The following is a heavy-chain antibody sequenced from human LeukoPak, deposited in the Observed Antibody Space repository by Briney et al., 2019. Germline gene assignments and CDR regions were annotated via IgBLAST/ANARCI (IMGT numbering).Heavy chain of an antibody. CDR3: ARGYSYYFES. CDR2: IYSSGST. J-gene: IGHJ4*02. Sequence: SETLFLTCTVSGGSISSYYWSWIRQPPGKGLEWIGYIYSSGSTNYNPSLKSRVTISVDTSKNQFSLKLSSVTAADTAVYYFARGYSYYFESWGQGTLVTVSS. D-gene: IGHD5-18*01. V-gene: IGHV4-59*01. CDR1: GGSISSYY.